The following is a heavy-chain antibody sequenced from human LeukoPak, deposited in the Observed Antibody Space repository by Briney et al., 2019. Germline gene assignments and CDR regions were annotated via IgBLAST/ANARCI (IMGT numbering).Heavy chain of an antibody. CDR2: IIPIFGTA. Sequence: GASVKVSCNASAGTFTSYAISWVRQAPGQGLELMGGIIPIFGTANYAQKFQGRVTITTDESTSTAYMELSSLRSEDTAVYYCARVVRGAYCSGGSCYFDYWGQGTLVTVSS. D-gene: IGHD2-15*01. CDR3: ARVVRGAYCSGGSCYFDY. J-gene: IGHJ4*02. CDR1: AGTFTSYA. V-gene: IGHV1-69*05.